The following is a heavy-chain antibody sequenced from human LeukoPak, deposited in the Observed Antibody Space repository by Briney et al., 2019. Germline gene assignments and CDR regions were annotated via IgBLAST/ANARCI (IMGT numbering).Heavy chain of an antibody. CDR2: INPIGGTT. CDR3: ARHRRWLQYRGAFDI. J-gene: IGHJ3*02. V-gene: IGHV1-46*01. Sequence: ASVKVSCKTSGYTFTTYYIHWVRQAPGQGLEWMGIINPIGGTTDYAQKFQGRVTMTEDTSTDTAYMELSSLRSEDTAVYYCARHRRWLQYRGAFDIWGQGTMVTVSS. D-gene: IGHD5-24*01. CDR1: GYTFTTYY.